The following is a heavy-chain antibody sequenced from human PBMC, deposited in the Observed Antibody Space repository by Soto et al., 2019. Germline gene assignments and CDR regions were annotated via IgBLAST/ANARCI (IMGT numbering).Heavy chain of an antibody. CDR1: GFTFSSYW. CDR2: INSDGSST. Sequence: EVQLVESGGGLVQPGGSLRLSCAASGFTFSSYWMHWVRQAPGKGLVWVSRINSDGSSTSYADSVKGRFTISRDNAKNTLYLQMNSLRADDTAVYYCARVYCSGGSCYHIDYWGQGTLVTVSS. D-gene: IGHD2-15*01. J-gene: IGHJ4*02. V-gene: IGHV3-74*01. CDR3: ARVYCSGGSCYHIDY.